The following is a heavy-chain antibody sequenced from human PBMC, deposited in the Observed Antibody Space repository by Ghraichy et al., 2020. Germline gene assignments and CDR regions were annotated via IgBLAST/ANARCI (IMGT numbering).Heavy chain of an antibody. CDR2: IYYSGST. J-gene: IGHJ4*02. CDR1: GGSISSSSYY. CDR3: ARQGYSGWGY. D-gene: IGHD5-12*01. V-gene: IGHV4-39*01. Sequence: SETLSLTCTVSGGSISSSSYYWGWIRQPPGKGLEWIGSIYYSGSTYYNPSLKSRVTISVDTSKNQFSLKLSSVTAADTAVYYCARQGYSGWGYWGQGTLVTVSS.